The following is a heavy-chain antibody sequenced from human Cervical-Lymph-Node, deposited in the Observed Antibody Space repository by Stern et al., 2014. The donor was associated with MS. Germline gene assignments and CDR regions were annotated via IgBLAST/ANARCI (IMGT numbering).Heavy chain of an antibody. Sequence: SFTSYGISWVRQAPGQGLEWMGWISADNGNANYAQKIQGRVTMTTDTSTTTVYMELRSLRSDDTAVYYCARTYDFWNGYEDYWGQGTLVTVSS. CDR2: ISADNGNA. J-gene: IGHJ4*02. CDR1: SFTSYG. CDR3: ARTYDFWNGYEDY. V-gene: IGHV1-18*01. D-gene: IGHD3-3*01.